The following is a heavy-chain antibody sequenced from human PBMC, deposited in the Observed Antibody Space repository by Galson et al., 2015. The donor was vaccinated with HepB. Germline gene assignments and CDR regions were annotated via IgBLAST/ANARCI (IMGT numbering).Heavy chain of an antibody. CDR3: ARVYRWGSGADY. Sequence: QSGAEVKKPGESLKISCKGSGYSCTSYWISWVRQMPGKGLEWMGRIDPSDSYTNYSPSFQGHVTISADKSISTAYLRWSSLKASDTAMYYCARVYRWGSGADYWGQGTLVTVSS. J-gene: IGHJ4*02. D-gene: IGHD3-10*01. CDR2: IDPSDSYT. V-gene: IGHV5-10-1*01. CDR1: GYSCTSYW.